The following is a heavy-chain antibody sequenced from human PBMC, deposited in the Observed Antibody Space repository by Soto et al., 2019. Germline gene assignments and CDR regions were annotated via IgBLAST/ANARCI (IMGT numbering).Heavy chain of an antibody. CDR2: ISHASRNI. CDR1: GLDFRNND. CDR3: AKLVDKTLDDF. J-gene: IGHJ4*02. Sequence: QVQLVESGGGVIQPGRSLRLSCAASGLDFRNNDMHWGRQSPGKGLEWVAVISHASRNIFYGDSVKGRFTGSRDHSKNTLYLEMNSVGVEDTAVYFCAKLVDKTLDDFWGLGTLVVVSS. D-gene: IGHD3-10*01. V-gene: IGHV3-30*18.